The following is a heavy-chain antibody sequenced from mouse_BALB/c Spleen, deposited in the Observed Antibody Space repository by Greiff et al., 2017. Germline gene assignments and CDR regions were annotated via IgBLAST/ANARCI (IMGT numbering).Heavy chain of an antibody. CDR1: GYAFTNYW. CDR2: IYPGSGNT. CDR3: ARREFTTGAMDY. V-gene: IGHV1-63*01. J-gene: IGHJ4*01. D-gene: IGHD2-12*01. Sequence: QVQLKESGAELVRPGTSVKISCKASGYAFTNYWLGWVKQRPGHGLEWIGDIYPGSGNTYYNEKFKGKATLTADKSSSTAYMQLSSLTSEDSAVYFCARREFTTGAMDYWGQGTSVTVSS.